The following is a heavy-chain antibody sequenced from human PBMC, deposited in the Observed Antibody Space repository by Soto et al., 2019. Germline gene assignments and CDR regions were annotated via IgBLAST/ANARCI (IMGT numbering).Heavy chain of an antibody. CDR3: AKDRGHCSGGSCYAEGDAFDI. CDR2: ISGSGGST. J-gene: IGHJ3*02. V-gene: IGHV3-23*01. CDR1: GFTFSSYA. D-gene: IGHD2-15*01. Sequence: GGSLRLSCAASGFTFSSYAMSWVRQAPGKGLEWVSAISGSGGSTYYADSVKGRFTISRDNSKNTLYLQMNSLRAEDTAVYYCAKDRGHCSGGSCYAEGDAFDIWGQGTMVTVSS.